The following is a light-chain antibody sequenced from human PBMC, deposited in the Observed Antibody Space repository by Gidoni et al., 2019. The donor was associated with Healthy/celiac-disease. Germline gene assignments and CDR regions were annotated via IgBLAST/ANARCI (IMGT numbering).Light chain of an antibody. CDR1: QSVLYSSHDKNY. V-gene: IGKV4-1*01. CDR2: WAS. Sequence: DIVMTQSPDSLPVSLGARATINCKPSQSVLYSSHDKNYLAWYQQKPGQPPKLLIYWASTRESGVPDRFSGSGSGTDFTLTISSLQAEDVAVYYCQQYYSAPGITFGQGTRLEIK. CDR3: QQYYSAPGIT. J-gene: IGKJ5*01.